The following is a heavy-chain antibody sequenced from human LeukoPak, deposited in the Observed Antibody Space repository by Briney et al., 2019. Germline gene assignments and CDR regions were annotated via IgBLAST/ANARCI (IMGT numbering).Heavy chain of an antibody. D-gene: IGHD1-26*01. CDR2: IYTSGSN. CDR1: GGSISSYY. Sequence: SETLSLTCTVSGGSISSYYWSWIRQPPGKGLEWIGYIYTSGSNNYNPSLKSRVTISVDTSKNQFSLKLSPVTAADTAVYYCARLEVIVGANYFDYWGQGTLVTVSS. CDR3: ARLEVIVGANYFDY. J-gene: IGHJ4*02. V-gene: IGHV4-4*09.